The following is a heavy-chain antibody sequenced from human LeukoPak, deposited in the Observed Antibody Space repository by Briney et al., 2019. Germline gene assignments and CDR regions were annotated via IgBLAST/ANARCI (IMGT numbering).Heavy chain of an antibody. CDR2: IRNRARGYTT. CDR3: ATETKDSSAYYYFDY. V-gene: IGHV3-72*01. CDR1: GSTFSDHY. D-gene: IGHD3-22*01. J-gene: IGHJ4*02. Sequence: GGSLTLSSVVSGSTFSDHYIDCVREAPGKGLECVARIRNRARGYTTDYAASEKGRFTISRDDSEGSLYLQMNSLQTEDTAVYYCATETKDSSAYYYFDYWGQGALVTVSS.